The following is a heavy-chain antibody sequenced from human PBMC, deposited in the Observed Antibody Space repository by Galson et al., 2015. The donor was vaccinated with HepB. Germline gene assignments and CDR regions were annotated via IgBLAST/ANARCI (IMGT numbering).Heavy chain of an antibody. D-gene: IGHD3-3*01. CDR1: GGSISSYY. J-gene: IGHJ4*02. Sequence: ETLSLTCTVSGGSISSYYWSWIRQPPGKGLEWIGYIYYSGSTNYNPSLKSRVTISVDTSKNQFSLKLSSVTAADTAVYYCARGSPAPYYDFWSGYYSFDYWGQGTLVTVSS. CDR3: ARGSPAPYYDFWSGYYSFDY. V-gene: IGHV4-59*01. CDR2: IYYSGST.